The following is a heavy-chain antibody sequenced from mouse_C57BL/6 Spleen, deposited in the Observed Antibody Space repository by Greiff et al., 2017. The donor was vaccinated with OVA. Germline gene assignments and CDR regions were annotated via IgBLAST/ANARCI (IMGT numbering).Heavy chain of an antibody. D-gene: IGHD4-1*01. CDR1: GYTFTSYW. CDR3: ARGGTGTPNFDY. Sequence: QVQLQQPGAELVMPGASVKLSCKASGYTFTSYWMHWVKQRPGQGLEWIGEIDPSDSYTNYNQKFKGKSTLTVDKSSSTAYMQLSSLTSEDSAVYYCARGGTGTPNFDYWGQGTTLTVSS. V-gene: IGHV1-69*01. CDR2: IDPSDSYT. J-gene: IGHJ2*01.